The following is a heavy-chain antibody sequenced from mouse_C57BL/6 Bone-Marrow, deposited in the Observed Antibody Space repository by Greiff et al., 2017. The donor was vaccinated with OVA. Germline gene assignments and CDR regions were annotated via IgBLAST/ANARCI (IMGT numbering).Heavy chain of an antibody. Sequence: VQLQESGPGLVQPSQSLSISCTVSGFSLTSYGVHWVRQSPGKGLEWLGVICSGGSTAYNAAFISRLSISTDNYKSHVFYMMNSRHADDAAIYYFAASGSLSMGVWGKGTSVTVSS. CDR2: ICSGGST. V-gene: IGHV2-2*01. J-gene: IGHJ4*01. CDR1: GFSLTSYG. CDR3: AASGSLSMGV. D-gene: IGHD6-2*01.